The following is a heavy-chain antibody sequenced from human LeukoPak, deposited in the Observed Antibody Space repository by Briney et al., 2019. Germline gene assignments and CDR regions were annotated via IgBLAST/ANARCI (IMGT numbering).Heavy chain of an antibody. D-gene: IGHD2-2*01. CDR3: AKEREYQLFRRAPCFDY. V-gene: IGHV3-23*01. Sequence: GGSLRLSCAASGCTFSSYAMNWVRQAAGKGLEWVAAISGSGGSTYYADSVKGRFTTSRDNSKTTLYLQMSSLRAEDTAVYYCAKEREYQLFRRAPCFDYWGHGTLVTVSS. CDR2: ISGSGGST. J-gene: IGHJ4*01. CDR1: GCTFSSYA.